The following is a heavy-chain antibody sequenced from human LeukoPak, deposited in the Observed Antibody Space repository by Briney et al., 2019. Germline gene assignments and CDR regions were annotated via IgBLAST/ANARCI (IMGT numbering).Heavy chain of an antibody. V-gene: IGHV4-59*01. D-gene: IGHD3-10*01. Sequence: SETLFLTCAVSVGSISDFYWTWIRQPPGEGPEWIGCISDSGSTKFDPSLKSRITLSVDMSKNQFSLKLTSVTAADTAVYYCARTSRHFYGSGSKLTPWPAAMEVWGQGTTVTVSS. CDR2: ISDSGST. J-gene: IGHJ6*02. CDR3: ARTSRHFYGSGSKLTPWPAAMEV. CDR1: VGSISDFY.